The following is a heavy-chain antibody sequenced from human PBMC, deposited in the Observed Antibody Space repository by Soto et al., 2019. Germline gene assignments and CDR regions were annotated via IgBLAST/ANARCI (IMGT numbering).Heavy chain of an antibody. CDR3: ARKPHWQYWYFDL. CDR2: ISGSGVNA. D-gene: IGHD1-1*01. Sequence: EVQLVESGGSVIRPGGSLRLSCAASGFTFQNHGMAWVRQVPGKGLEWVAGISGSGVNAGYADSGKGGFTISRDNGDNSLYLEINNLGVEDTALYHCARKPHWQYWYFDLWGRGTLVTFSS. J-gene: IGHJ2*01. CDR1: GFTFQNHG. V-gene: IGHV3-20*01.